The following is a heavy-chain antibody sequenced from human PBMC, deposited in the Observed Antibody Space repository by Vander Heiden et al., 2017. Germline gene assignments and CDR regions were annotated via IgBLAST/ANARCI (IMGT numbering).Heavy chain of an antibody. V-gene: IGHV3-11*06. Sequence: KGRFTISRDNAKNSLYLQMNSLRAEDTAVYYCVREDIVVEVGANNWYFDLWGHGTLVTVSS. J-gene: IGHJ2*01. CDR3: VREDIVVEVGANNWYFDL. D-gene: IGHD2-15*01.